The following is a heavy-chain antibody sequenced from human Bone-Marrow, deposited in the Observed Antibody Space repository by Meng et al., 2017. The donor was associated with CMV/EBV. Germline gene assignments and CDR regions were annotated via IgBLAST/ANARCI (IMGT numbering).Heavy chain of an antibody. Sequence: GGSLRLSCKGSGYSFTDYWIGWVRQMPGKGLEWMGIIYPDDSDTRYTPSFQGQVTISADKSISTAYLQWSSLKASDTAIYYCARRKGDGTERGLDYWGQGNLVTVAS. CDR2: IYPDDSDT. V-gene: IGHV5-51*01. D-gene: IGHD3-10*01. J-gene: IGHJ4*02. CDR1: GYSFTDYW. CDR3: ARRKGDGTERGLDY.